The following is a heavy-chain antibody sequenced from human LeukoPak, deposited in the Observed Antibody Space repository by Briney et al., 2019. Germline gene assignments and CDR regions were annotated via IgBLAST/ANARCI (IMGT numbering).Heavy chain of an antibody. D-gene: IGHD5-24*01. J-gene: IGHJ4*02. CDR1: GGTFSSDI. CDR3: ARAPPYEVANSQY. Sequence: ASVKVSCKASGGTFSSDIISWVRQAPGQGLEWMGWISTYNGNTNYAQKLQGRVTMTTDTSTSTAYMELRSLRSDDTAIYYCARAPPYEVANSQYWGQGTLVTVSS. CDR2: ISTYNGNT. V-gene: IGHV1-18*01.